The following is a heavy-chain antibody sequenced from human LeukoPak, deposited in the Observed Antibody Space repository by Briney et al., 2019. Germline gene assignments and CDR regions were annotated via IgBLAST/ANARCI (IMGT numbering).Heavy chain of an antibody. V-gene: IGHV3-21*01. CDR1: GFTFSRYN. CDR2: ISRTGNYI. CDR3: ARVLETDCSGGSCYSGLDY. J-gene: IGHJ4*02. Sequence: GGSLRLSCAASGFTFSRYNMNWVRQARGKGLEGVSSISRTGNYIYYADSVKGRFTISRDNAQNSLFLQMNSLRVEDTAVYYCARVLETDCSGGSCYSGLDYWGQGTLVTVSS. D-gene: IGHD2-15*01.